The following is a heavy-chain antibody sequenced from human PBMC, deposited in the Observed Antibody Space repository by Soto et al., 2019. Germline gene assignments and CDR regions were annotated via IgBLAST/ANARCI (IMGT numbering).Heavy chain of an antibody. CDR1: GFTFSSFE. V-gene: IGHV3-48*03. CDR3: AREGARSGGVIVVDAFDI. CDR2: ISASGSLI. J-gene: IGHJ3*02. D-gene: IGHD3-16*02. Sequence: EELLVESGGGLVQPGGSLRLSCAASGFTFSSFEMAWVHQAPGKGLDWISYISASGSLIYNADSVKGRFTISRDNVKNSLYLQMNSLRAEDTAVYYCAREGARSGGVIVVDAFDIWGQGTVVTVSS.